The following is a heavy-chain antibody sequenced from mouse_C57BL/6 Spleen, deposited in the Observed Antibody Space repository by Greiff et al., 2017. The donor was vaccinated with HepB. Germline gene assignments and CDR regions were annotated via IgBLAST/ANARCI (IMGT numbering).Heavy chain of an antibody. Sequence: QVQLQQSGAELVKPGASVKLSCKASGYTFTSYWMHWVKRRPGQGLEWIGMIHPNSGSTNYNEKFKSKATLTVDKSSSTAYMQLSSLTSDDSAVYYCSRGRGLRRYFDVWGTGTTVTVSS. CDR1: GYTFTSYW. J-gene: IGHJ1*03. CDR2: IHPNSGST. V-gene: IGHV1-64*01. CDR3: SRGRGLRRYFDV. D-gene: IGHD2-4*01.